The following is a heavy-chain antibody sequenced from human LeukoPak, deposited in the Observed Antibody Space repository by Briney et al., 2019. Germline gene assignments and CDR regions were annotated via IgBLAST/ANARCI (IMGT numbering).Heavy chain of an antibody. CDR1: SYSISSGYY. Sequence: SETLSLTCTVSSYSISSGYYWGWIRQPPGKGLEWIGSIYHSGSTYYNPSLKSRVTISVDTSKNQFSLKLSSVTAADTAVYYCARAHDPHLGMDVWGKGTTVTVSS. CDR2: IYHSGST. D-gene: IGHD3-3*01. J-gene: IGHJ6*04. V-gene: IGHV4-38-2*02. CDR3: ARAHDPHLGMDV.